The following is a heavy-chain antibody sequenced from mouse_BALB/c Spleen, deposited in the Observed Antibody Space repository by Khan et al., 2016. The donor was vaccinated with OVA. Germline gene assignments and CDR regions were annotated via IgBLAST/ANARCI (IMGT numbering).Heavy chain of an antibody. V-gene: IGHV1-18*01. Sequence: VRLQQSGPELVKPGASVKIPCKASGYTFTAYIMDWVKQSHGKSLEWIGDINPNNGGTIYNQKLMGKATLTVDKSSSTAYMELRSLTSEDTAVYYGARSGYGTLAYWGQGTLVTVSA. CDR1: GYTFTAYI. CDR3: ARSGYGTLAY. CDR2: INPNNGGT. D-gene: IGHD2-1*01. J-gene: IGHJ3*01.